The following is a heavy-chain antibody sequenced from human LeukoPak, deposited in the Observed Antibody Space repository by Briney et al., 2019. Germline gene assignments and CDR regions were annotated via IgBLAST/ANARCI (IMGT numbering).Heavy chain of an antibody. Sequence: GASVKVSCKTSGYTFSDYYIHWIRQATGQGLEWMGWMNPNSGNTGYAQKFQGRVTMTRNTSISTAYMELSSLRSEDTAVYYCARAEQWRGTYYYMDVWGKGTTVTISS. J-gene: IGHJ6*03. CDR1: GYTFSDYY. D-gene: IGHD6-19*01. CDR2: MNPNSGNT. CDR3: ARAEQWRGTYYYMDV. V-gene: IGHV1-8*02.